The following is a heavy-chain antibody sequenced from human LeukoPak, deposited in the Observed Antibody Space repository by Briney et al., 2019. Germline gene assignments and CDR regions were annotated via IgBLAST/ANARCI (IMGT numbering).Heavy chain of an antibody. V-gene: IGHV4-4*07. J-gene: IGHJ5*02. CDR1: GGSISSYY. D-gene: IGHD5-18*01. Sequence: SETLSLTCTVSGGSISSYYWSWIRQPAGEGLEWIGRIYTSGSTNYNPSLKSRVTMSVDTSKNQFSLKLSSVTAADTAVYYCAREVWIQLWLGWFDPWGQGTLVTVSS. CDR3: AREVWIQLWLGWFDP. CDR2: IYTSGST.